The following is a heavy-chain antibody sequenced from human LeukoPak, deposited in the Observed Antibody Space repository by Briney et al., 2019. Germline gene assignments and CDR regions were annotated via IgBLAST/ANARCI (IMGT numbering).Heavy chain of an antibody. CDR3: ARAAGYDSSAMDY. J-gene: IGHJ4*02. V-gene: IGHV4-59*01. CDR2: IYYSGST. Sequence: PSETLSLTCTVSGGSISGYYWSWIRQPPGKGPEWIGYIYYSGSTNYNPSLKSRVTMSVDTSKNQFSLKLSSVTAADTAVYYCARAAGYDSSAMDYWGQGTLVTVSS. CDR1: GGSISGYY. D-gene: IGHD3-22*01.